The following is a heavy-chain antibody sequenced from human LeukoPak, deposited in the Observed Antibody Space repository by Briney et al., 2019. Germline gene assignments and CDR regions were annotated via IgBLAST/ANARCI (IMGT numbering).Heavy chain of an antibody. CDR3: ARETSYGDYDK. CDR1: GGSISSYY. Sequence: SETLSLTCTVSGGSISSYYWSWIRQPAGKGLEWIGRIYTTGSTNYNPSLKSRVTMSVDTSKNQLSLKLGSVTAADTAVYYCARETSYGDYDKWGQGTLVTVSS. V-gene: IGHV4-4*07. D-gene: IGHD4-17*01. CDR2: IYTTGST. J-gene: IGHJ4*02.